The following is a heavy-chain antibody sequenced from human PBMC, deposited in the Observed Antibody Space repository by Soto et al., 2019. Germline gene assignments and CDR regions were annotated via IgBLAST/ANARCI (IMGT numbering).Heavy chain of an antibody. CDR2: IYYSGST. J-gene: IGHJ4*02. D-gene: IGHD3-22*01. CDR1: GGSISSSSYY. Sequence: PSETLSLTCTVSGGSISSSSYYWGWIRQPPGKGLEWIGSIYYSGSTYYNPSLKSRVTISVDTSKNQFSLKLSSGTAADTAVYYCARIYYDSVFDYWGQGTLVTVSS. V-gene: IGHV4-39*01. CDR3: ARIYYDSVFDY.